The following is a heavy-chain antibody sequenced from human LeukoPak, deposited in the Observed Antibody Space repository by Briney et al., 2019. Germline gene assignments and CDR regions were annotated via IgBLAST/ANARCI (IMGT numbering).Heavy chain of an antibody. J-gene: IGHJ4*02. CDR2: INPYSGDT. D-gene: IGHD3-22*01. Sequence: ASVKVSCKASGYTFTGYYVHWVRQAPGQGLEWMGWINPYSGDTNYAQKFQGRVTMTRDTSISTAYMELSRLRSDDTAVYYCARGNTYYDSSGYLLGPPDYWGQGTLVTVSS. CDR3: ARGNTYYDSSGYLLGPPDY. V-gene: IGHV1-2*02. CDR1: GYTFTGYY.